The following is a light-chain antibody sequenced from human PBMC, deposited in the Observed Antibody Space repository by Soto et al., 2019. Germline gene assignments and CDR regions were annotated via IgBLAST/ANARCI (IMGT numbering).Light chain of an antibody. V-gene: IGKV1-5*03. J-gene: IGKJ4*01. CDR1: QSISGW. CDR3: QQYNSYPLT. Sequence: DIQMTQPPSTLSASVGDRVTITCRAGQSISGWLAWYQQKPGKAPNLLIYKASSLKSGVPSRFSGSGSGTEYTLTISSLQPDDFATYYCQQYNSYPLTFGGGTKVEI. CDR2: KAS.